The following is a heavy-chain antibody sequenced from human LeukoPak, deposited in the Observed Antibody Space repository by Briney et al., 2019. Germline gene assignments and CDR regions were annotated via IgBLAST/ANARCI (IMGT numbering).Heavy chain of an antibody. CDR2: ISSSGSTI. Sequence: GGSLRLSCAASGFTFSDYYMSWIRQAPGKGLEWVSYISSSGSTIYYADSVKGRFTISRDNAKNSLYLQMNSLRAEDTAVYYCARETYYYDSSGYPGYWGQGTLVTVSS. CDR3: ARETYYYDSSGYPGY. V-gene: IGHV3-11*01. D-gene: IGHD3-22*01. J-gene: IGHJ4*02. CDR1: GFTFSDYY.